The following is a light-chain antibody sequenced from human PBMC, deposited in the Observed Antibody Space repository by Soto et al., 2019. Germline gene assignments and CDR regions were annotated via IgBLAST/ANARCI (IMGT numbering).Light chain of an antibody. J-gene: IGKJ5*01. V-gene: IGKV3-15*01. CDR3: HQYSNWPPPIT. CDR2: GAS. Sequence: EIVMTQSPATLSVSPGERATLSCRASQSVSSSLAWYQQKPGQAPRLLIYGASTRVTDVPARFSGSGSGTEFTLTISSLQSEDFAVYYCHQYSNWPPPITFGQGTRREIK. CDR1: QSVSSS.